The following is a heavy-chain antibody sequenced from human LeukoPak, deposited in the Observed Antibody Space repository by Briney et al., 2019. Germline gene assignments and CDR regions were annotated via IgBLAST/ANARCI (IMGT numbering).Heavy chain of an antibody. J-gene: IGHJ4*02. CDR3: ASVPTL. CDR2: IYNGNT. V-gene: IGHV4-59*08. Sequence: PSETLSLTCTVSGGSISNSYWSWIRQLPGKGLEWIGYIYNGNTKYNPSLESRVTISIDTSKNQFSLKLTSATAADTAAYYCASVPTLWGQGALVTVSS. CDR1: GGSISNSY.